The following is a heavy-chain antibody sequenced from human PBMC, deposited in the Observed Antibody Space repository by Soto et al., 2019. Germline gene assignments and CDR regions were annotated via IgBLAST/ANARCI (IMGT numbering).Heavy chain of an antibody. J-gene: IGHJ4*02. CDR1: GFTFSSYA. Sequence: EVQLLESGGGLVQPGGSLRLSCAASGFTFSSYAMRWVRQAPGKGLEWVSAISGSAGSTYYADSVKGRFTISRDNSKNTLYLQMNSLRAEDTAVYYCARRGSGSYYDYWGQGTLVIVSS. CDR2: ISGSAGST. CDR3: ARRGSGSYYDY. D-gene: IGHD1-26*01. V-gene: IGHV3-23*01.